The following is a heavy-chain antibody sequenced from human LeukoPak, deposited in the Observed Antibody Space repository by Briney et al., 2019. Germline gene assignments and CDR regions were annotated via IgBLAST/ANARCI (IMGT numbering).Heavy chain of an antibody. D-gene: IGHD3-16*02. Sequence: SETLSLTCTVSGGSISSGGYYWSWIRQHPGKGLEWIGYIYYSGNTFYNPSLKSRVTLSVDMSKNQFSLNLSSVTAADTAVYFCARDNMRSYLDYWGQGTLVTVSS. CDR3: ARDNMRSYLDY. CDR1: GGSISSGGYY. V-gene: IGHV4-31*03. J-gene: IGHJ4*02. CDR2: IYYSGNT.